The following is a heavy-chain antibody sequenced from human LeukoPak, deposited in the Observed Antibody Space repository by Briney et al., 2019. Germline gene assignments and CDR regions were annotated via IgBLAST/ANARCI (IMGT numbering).Heavy chain of an antibody. CDR1: GFTFSSYA. V-gene: IGHV3-23*01. Sequence: GGSLRLSCAASGFTFSSYAMTWVRQAPGKGLEWVSSISGSGGSTYYADSVKGRFTISRDNSKNTNTLYLQMNSLRAEDTAVYYCAKDSSYGMDVWGQGTTVTVSS. CDR2: ISGSGGST. J-gene: IGHJ6*02. CDR3: AKDSSYGMDV.